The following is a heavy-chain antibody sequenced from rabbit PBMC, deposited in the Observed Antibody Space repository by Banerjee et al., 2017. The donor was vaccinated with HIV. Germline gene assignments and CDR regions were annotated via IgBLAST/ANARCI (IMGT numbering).Heavy chain of an antibody. CDR2: IYAASSTST. V-gene: IGHV1S40*01. D-gene: IGHD8-1*01. CDR3: ARDAGSTYGNLFNL. CDR1: GFSFSSNYY. J-gene: IGHJ4*01. Sequence: QSLEESGGDLVKPGASLTLTCTASGFSFSSNYYMCWVRQAPGKGLEWIACIYAASSTSTYYASWAKGRFTISKTSSTTVTLQMTSLTAADTATYFCARDAGSTYGNLFNLWGQGTLVTVS.